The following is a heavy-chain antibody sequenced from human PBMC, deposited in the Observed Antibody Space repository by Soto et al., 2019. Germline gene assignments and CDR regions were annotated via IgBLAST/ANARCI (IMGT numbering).Heavy chain of an antibody. CDR2: IYSGGST. D-gene: IGHD2-15*01. CDR3: ASRYGGKPGAFDI. J-gene: IGHJ3*02. Sequence: EVQLVESGGGLVQPGGSLRLSCAVSGFTVSSNYMSWVRQAPGKGLEWVSVIYSGGSTYYADSVKGRFTISRDNSKNTLYLQMNSLRAEDTAVYYCASRYGGKPGAFDIWGQGTMVTVSS. CDR1: GFTVSSNY. V-gene: IGHV3-66*01.